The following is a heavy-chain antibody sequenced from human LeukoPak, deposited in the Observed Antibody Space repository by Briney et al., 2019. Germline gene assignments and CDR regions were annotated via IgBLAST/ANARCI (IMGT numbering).Heavy chain of an antibody. Sequence: KASETLSLTHTVSGGFISSSSYYSGWLRQPPGKGLQWIGSIYYSGSTYYNPSLKSRVNISVDTPKNQFTLKLSSVTAANTAVYYCASSLPGIAVGDGAFDIWGQGTMVTVSS. CDR1: GGFISSSSYY. CDR2: IYYSGST. V-gene: IGHV4-39*01. J-gene: IGHJ3*02. CDR3: ASSLPGIAVGDGAFDI. D-gene: IGHD6-19*01.